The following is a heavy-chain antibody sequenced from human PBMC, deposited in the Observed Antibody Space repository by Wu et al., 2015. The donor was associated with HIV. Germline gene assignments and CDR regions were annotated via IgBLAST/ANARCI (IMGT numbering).Heavy chain of an antibody. J-gene: IGHJ4*02. CDR3: ARVEKVATAF. Sequence: QVQLVQSGAAVKKPGASVKVSCKASGYTFTGYYMHWVRQAPGQGLEWMGWINPNSGGTNYAQKFQGRVTMTRTRPSVQAYMEAEGRLTSDDTARVLPCARVEKVATAFWGQERWVTVSS. V-gene: IGHV1-2*02. D-gene: IGHD5-12*01. CDR2: INPNSGGT. CDR1: GYTFTGYY.